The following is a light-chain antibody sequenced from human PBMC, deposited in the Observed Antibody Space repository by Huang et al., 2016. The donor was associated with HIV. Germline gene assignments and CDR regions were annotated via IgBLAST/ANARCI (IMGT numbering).Light chain of an antibody. CDR3: QQYYGTPYT. CDR1: RGISDS. V-gene: IGKV1-NL1*01. J-gene: IGKJ2*01. CDR2: AAS. Sequence: DIQVTQSPSSLSASVGDRVTVTCRTSRGISDSLVWYQQKPGRAPKLLVYAASRLESGVPSRFSDSGAGADFTLTINNLQPEDFATYYCQQYYGTPYTFGQGTKVEIK.